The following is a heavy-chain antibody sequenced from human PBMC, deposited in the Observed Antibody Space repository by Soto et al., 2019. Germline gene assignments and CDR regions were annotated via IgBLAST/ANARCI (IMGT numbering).Heavy chain of an antibody. CDR2: ISYSGNT. D-gene: IGHD2-15*01. CDR3: ACLRGKRGSTIDY. J-gene: IGHJ4*02. V-gene: IGHV4-59*01. CDR1: GDSTSNYY. Sequence: KTSETLSLTCIISGDSTSNYYWSWIRQSPGKGLEWIGYISYSGNTNYTPSLKSRVTISVDTSKDQLSLKVTSVTAADTAMYYCACLRGKRGSTIDYWGQGTQVTVSS.